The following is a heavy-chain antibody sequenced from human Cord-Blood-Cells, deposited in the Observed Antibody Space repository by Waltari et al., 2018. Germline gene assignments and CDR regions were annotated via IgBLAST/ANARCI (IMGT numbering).Heavy chain of an antibody. CDR1: GFTFDDYA. CDR2: ISWNSGSM. CDR3: AKVIGRAIICSGGSCYFDY. D-gene: IGHD2-15*01. J-gene: IGHJ4*02. Sequence: EVQLVESGGGLVQPGRSLRLSCAASGFTFDDYAMHWVRQAPGKGLEWVSGISWNSGSMGYADSVKGRFTISRDNAKNSLYLQMNSLRAEDTALYYCAKVIGRAIICSGGSCYFDYWGQGTLVTVSS. V-gene: IGHV3-9*01.